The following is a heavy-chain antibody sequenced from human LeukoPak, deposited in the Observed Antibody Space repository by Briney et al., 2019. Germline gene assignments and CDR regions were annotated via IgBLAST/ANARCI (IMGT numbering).Heavy chain of an antibody. CDR3: ARGNSSSWYYFDY. CDR1: GGTFSSYA. J-gene: IGHJ4*02. V-gene: IGHV1-69*04. Sequence: ASVKVSCKASGGTFSSYAISWVRQAPGQGLEWRGRIITILGIANYAQKFQGRVTITADKSTSTAYMELSSLRSEDTAVYYCARGNSSSWYYFDYWGQGTLVTVSS. CDR2: IITILGIA. D-gene: IGHD6-13*01.